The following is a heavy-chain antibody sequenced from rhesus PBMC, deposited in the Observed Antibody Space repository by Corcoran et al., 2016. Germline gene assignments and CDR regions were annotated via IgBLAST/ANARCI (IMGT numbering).Heavy chain of an antibody. Sequence: LQLQNSGTGLVKPSETLSLTCAVSGGSISSNSWTWIRQPPGKGLEWIGRISGDERTTHYHPSRRGLVTISTDTYKKQCSRKLRSVTAADTAGYDCAREGEYCSSTYCSPYNSLDVWGRGVLVTVSS. CDR2: ISGDERTT. V-gene: IGHV4-173*01. D-gene: IGHD2-15*01. CDR3: AREGEYCSSTYCSPYNSLDV. J-gene: IGHJ5-2*02. CDR1: GGSISSNS.